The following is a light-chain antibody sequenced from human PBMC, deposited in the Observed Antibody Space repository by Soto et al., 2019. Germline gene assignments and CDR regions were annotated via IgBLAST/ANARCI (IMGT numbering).Light chain of an antibody. CDR3: QQYYSPPPT. CDR1: HRVVYSSNNKNY. CDR2: WAS. Sequence: DIVMTQSPDSRAVSLFLTSWGKXLYGHRVVYSSNNKNYLAWYQQKPGQPPKLLIYWASTRESGVPDRCSGSGSGTDFTLTISSLQAEDVAVYYCQQYYSPPPTFGQGTKVDI. V-gene: IGKV4-1*01. J-gene: IGKJ1*01.